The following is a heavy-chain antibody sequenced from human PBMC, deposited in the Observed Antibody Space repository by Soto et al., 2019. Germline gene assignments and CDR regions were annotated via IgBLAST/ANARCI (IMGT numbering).Heavy chain of an antibody. V-gene: IGHV3-15*07. CDR1: GFTFSNAW. Sequence: EVQLVESGGGLVKPGGSLRLSCAASGFTFSNAWMNWVRQAPGKGLEWVGRIKSKTDGGTTDYAAPVKGRFTISRDDSKNTLYLQMNSLKTEDTAVYYCTTDSYCGGDCFVDYWRQGTLVTVSS. J-gene: IGHJ4*02. CDR3: TTDSYCGGDCFVDY. D-gene: IGHD2-21*02. CDR2: IKSKTDGGTT.